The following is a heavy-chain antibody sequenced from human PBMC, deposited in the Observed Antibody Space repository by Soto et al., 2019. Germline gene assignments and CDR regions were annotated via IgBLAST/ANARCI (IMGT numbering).Heavy chain of an antibody. V-gene: IGHV1-8*01. CDR2: MNPNSGNT. D-gene: IGHD6-19*01. J-gene: IGHJ6*02. CDR1: GYTFTSYD. Sequence: VASVKVSCKASGYTFTSYDINWVRQATGQGLEWMGWMNPNSGNTGYAQKFQGRVTMTRNTSISTAYMELSSLRSEDTAVYYCARWGSSGWYDYYYYGMDVWGQGTTVTVSS. CDR3: ARWGSSGWYDYYYYGMDV.